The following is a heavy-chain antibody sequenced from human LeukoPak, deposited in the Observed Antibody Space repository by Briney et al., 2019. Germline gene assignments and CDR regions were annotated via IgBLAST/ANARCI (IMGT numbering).Heavy chain of an antibody. Sequence: ASVKVSCKASGYTFTGYYMHWVRQAPGQGLGWMGWINPNSGGTNYAQKFQGRVTMTRDTSISTAYMELSRLRSDDTAVYYCASRRITIFGVVSEHDAFDIWGQGTMVTVSS. V-gene: IGHV1-2*02. CDR1: GYTFTGYY. CDR2: INPNSGGT. CDR3: ASRRITIFGVVSEHDAFDI. J-gene: IGHJ3*02. D-gene: IGHD3-3*01.